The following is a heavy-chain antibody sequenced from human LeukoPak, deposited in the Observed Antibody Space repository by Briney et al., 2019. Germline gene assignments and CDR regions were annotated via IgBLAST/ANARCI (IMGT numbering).Heavy chain of an antibody. CDR3: ARGSQSPIVWVPAAIGWFDP. D-gene: IGHD2-2*01. Sequence: GGSLRLSCAASGFTFSSYSMNWVRQAPGQGLEWVSYISSSSSTIYYADSVKGRFTISRDNAKNSLYLQMNSLRAEDTAVYYCARGSQSPIVWVPAAIGWFDPWGQGTLVTVSS. J-gene: IGHJ5*02. CDR1: GFTFSSYS. CDR2: ISSSSSTI. V-gene: IGHV3-48*04.